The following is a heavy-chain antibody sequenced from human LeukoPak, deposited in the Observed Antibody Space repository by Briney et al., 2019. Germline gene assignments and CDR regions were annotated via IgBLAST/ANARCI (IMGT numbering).Heavy chain of an antibody. Sequence: PGGSLRLSCVVSGFTFNSFAMSWVRQAPGKGLEWVSGISVSGGSTYYADSVKGRFTISRDNSKNTVFLHMSSLRAEDTAVYYCAKNPDWNMYDYCFDYWGQGTLVTVSS. V-gene: IGHV3-23*01. CDR2: ISVSGGST. CDR1: GFTFNSFA. J-gene: IGHJ4*02. D-gene: IGHD1/OR15-1a*01. CDR3: AKNPDWNMYDYCFDY.